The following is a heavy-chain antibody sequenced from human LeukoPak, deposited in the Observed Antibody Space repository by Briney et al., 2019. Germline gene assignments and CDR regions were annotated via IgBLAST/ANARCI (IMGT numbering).Heavy chain of an antibody. Sequence: PGRSLSLSCAASGLTFSSYAMNGVRQAPGKGLEGVSVISGSGDSTNYEDSVKGRFTISRNNSKNMLNLQMSALSAADSAVDHCANARSNSFSSCYNYWGQGTLVTVSS. J-gene: IGHJ4*02. CDR2: ISGSGDST. CDR3: ANARSNSFSSCYNY. V-gene: IGHV3-23*01. D-gene: IGHD2-2*02. CDR1: GLTFSSYA.